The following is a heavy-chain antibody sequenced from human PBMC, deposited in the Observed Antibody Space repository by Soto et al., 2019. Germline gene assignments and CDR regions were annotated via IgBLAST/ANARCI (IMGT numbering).Heavy chain of an antibody. CDR1: GYSFTGNS. CDR2: FDPEDGET. D-gene: IGHD1-1*01. Sequence: ASVKVSCKASGYSFTGNSMHWVRQAPGKGLEWMGGFDPEDGETIYAQKFQGRVTMTEDTSTDTAYMELSSLRSKDTAVYYCATALLDPDAFDIWGQGTMVTVSS. CDR3: ATALLDPDAFDI. V-gene: IGHV1-24*01. J-gene: IGHJ3*02.